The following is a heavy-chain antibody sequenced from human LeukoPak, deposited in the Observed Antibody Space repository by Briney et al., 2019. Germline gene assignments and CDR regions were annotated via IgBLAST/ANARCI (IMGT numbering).Heavy chain of an antibody. CDR3: ASSFMVWGGPLDY. D-gene: IGHD3-10*01. J-gene: IGHJ4*02. CDR1: GVSISSYY. Sequence: SETLSLTCSVYGVSISSYYWSWIRQPPGKGLEWIGYMYYSGSTIYNPSFKSRVTISVDTSRNHFSLKLTSVTAADTAVYYCASSFMVWGGPLDYWGQGTLVTVSS. V-gene: IGHV4-59*01. CDR2: MYYSGST.